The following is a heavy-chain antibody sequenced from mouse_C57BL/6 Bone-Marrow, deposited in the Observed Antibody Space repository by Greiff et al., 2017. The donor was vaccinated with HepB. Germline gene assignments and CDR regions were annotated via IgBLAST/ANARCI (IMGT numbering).Heavy chain of an antibody. CDR2: IDPEDGDT. D-gene: IGHD1-1*01. J-gene: IGHJ2*01. CDR3: TPHDPSSIYEY. V-gene: IGHV14-1*01. CDR1: GFNIKDYY. Sequence: EVQLQQSGAELVRPGASVKLSCTASGFNIKDYYMHWVKQRPEQGLEWIGRIDPEDGDTEYAPKFQGKATMTADTSSNTAYLQLSSLTSEDTAVYYCTPHDPSSIYEYWGEGTTLTVSA.